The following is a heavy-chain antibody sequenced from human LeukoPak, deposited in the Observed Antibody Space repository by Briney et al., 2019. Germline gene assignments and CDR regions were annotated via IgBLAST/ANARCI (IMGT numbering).Heavy chain of an antibody. CDR1: GYTLTELS. J-gene: IGHJ4*02. CDR2: FDPEDGET. CDR3: AKRHSYSPLIDY. V-gene: IGHV1-24*01. Sequence: ASVKVSCKVSGYTLTELSMHWVRQAPGKGLEWMGGFDPEDGETIYAQKFQGRVTMTEDTSTDTAYMELSSLRSEDTAVYYCAKRHSYSPLIDYWGQGTLVTVSS. D-gene: IGHD2-15*01.